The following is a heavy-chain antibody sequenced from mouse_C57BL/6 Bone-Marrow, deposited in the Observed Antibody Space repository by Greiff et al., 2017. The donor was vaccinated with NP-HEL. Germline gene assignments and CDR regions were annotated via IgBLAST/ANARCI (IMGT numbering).Heavy chain of an antibody. Sequence: VQLQQPGAELVKPGASVKLSCKASGYTFTSYWMHWVKQRPGRGLEWIGRIDPYSGGTKYNEKFKSKATLTVDKSSSTAYMQLSSLTSEDSAVYYCARSCGDYDEADAMDYWGQGTAVTGSS. CDR2: IDPYSGGT. V-gene: IGHV1-72*01. J-gene: IGHJ4*01. CDR3: ARSCGDYDEADAMDY. CDR1: GYTFTSYW. D-gene: IGHD2-4*01.